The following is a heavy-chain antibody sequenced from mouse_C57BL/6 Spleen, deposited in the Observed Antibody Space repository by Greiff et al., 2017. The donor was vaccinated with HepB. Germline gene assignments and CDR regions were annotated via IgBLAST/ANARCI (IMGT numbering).Heavy chain of an antibody. D-gene: IGHD2-5*01. Sequence: DVQLQESGPGLVKPSQSLSLTCSVTGYSITSGYYWNWIRQFPGNKLEWMGYISYDGSNNYNPSLKNRISITRDTSKNQFFLKLNSVTTEDTATYYCARENSNWNYAMDYWGQGTSVTVSS. CDR1: GYSITSGYY. CDR2: ISYDGSN. CDR3: ARENSNWNYAMDY. J-gene: IGHJ4*01. V-gene: IGHV3-6*01.